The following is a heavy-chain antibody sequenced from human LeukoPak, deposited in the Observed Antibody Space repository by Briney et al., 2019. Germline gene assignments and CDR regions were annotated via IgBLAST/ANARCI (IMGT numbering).Heavy chain of an antibody. CDR1: GGSISSYY. Sequence: SETLSLTCTVSGGSISSYYWSWIRQPPGKGLEWIGYIYTSGSTNHNPSLKSRVTISVDTSKNQFSLKLSSVTAADTAVYYCARHPPFPPYGGIGWFDPWGQGTLVTVSS. V-gene: IGHV4-4*09. J-gene: IGHJ5*02. D-gene: IGHD4-23*01. CDR3: ARHPPFPPYGGIGWFDP. CDR2: IYTSGST.